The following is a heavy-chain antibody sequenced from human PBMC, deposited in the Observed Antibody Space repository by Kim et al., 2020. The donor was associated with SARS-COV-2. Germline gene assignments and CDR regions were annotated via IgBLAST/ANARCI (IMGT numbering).Heavy chain of an antibody. J-gene: IGHJ4*02. Sequence: DSVKGRFIISRDNSKNTVYLQMNSLRGEDTAVYYCANGYSSTWYRLSVANWGQGALVTVSS. CDR3: ANGYSSTWYRLSVAN. V-gene: IGHV3-23*01. D-gene: IGHD6-13*01.